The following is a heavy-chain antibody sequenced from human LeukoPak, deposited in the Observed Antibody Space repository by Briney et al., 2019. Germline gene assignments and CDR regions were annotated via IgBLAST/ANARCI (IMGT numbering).Heavy chain of an antibody. Sequence: GASVKVSCTASGYTFTTYDIYWVRQATGQGLEWMGWMNPNSGNTGYAQKFQGKVTMTRNTSISTAYMELSSLRSEDTAVYYCARRGIAVAGTPPEEWYYYYYMDVWGTGTTVTISS. D-gene: IGHD6-19*01. J-gene: IGHJ6*03. CDR2: MNPNSGNT. CDR3: ARRGIAVAGTPPEEWYYYYYMDV. V-gene: IGHV1-8*01. CDR1: GYTFTTYD.